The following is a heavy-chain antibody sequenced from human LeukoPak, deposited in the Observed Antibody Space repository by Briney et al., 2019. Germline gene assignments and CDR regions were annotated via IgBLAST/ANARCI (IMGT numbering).Heavy chain of an antibody. D-gene: IGHD2-21*02. CDR1: GFTFSSYG. V-gene: IGHV3-30*18. Sequence: PGGSLRLSCAASGFTFSSYGMHWVRQAPGKGLEWVAVISYDGSDKYYADSVKGRFTISSDNSKNTLYLQMNSLRAEDTAVYYCAKDRVVVTAVDYFDYWGQGTLVTVSS. CDR3: AKDRVVVTAVDYFDY. CDR2: ISYDGSDK. J-gene: IGHJ4*02.